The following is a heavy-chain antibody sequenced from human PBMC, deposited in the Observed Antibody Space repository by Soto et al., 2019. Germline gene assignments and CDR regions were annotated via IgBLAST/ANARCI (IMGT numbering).Heavy chain of an antibody. V-gene: IGHV4-59*13. CDR3: ARVAMENYHVMWSGSTSSALDV. Sequence: SETLSLTCKVSGVSMRGYSWSWIRQTPGEGLEWIGYVSHSGRTDYRPSLKNRVTISLDMSKNHFALHVNSVDPADTAVYYCARVAMENYHVMWSGSTSSALDVWGQGTTLTVSS. D-gene: IGHD3-3*01. J-gene: IGHJ6*02. CDR1: GVSMRGYS. CDR2: VSHSGRT.